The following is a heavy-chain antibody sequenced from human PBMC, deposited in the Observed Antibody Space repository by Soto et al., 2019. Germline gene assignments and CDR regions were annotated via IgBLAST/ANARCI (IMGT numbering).Heavy chain of an antibody. V-gene: IGHV1-69*13. J-gene: IGHJ6*02. CDR2: NIPIFGTA. CDR1: GGTFSNFV. D-gene: IGHD6-6*01. Sequence: SVKVSCKASGGTFSNFVISWVRQAPGQGLEWMGGNIPIFGTANYAQKFQGRVTITADESTSTAYMELSSLRSEDTAVYYCARVGVEQLVRKGYGMDVWGQGTTVTVSS. CDR3: ARVGVEQLVRKGYGMDV.